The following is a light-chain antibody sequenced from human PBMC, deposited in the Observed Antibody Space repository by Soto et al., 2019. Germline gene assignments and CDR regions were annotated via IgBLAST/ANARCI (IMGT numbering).Light chain of an antibody. Sequence: EIVLTQSPATPSLSPGERATLSCRASQSVSSYLAWYQQKPGQAPRLLIYDASNRATGIPARFSGSGSGTDFTLTISSLEPEDFAVYYCQQRSNWPKWKCGQGTKVDIK. CDR2: DAS. CDR3: QQRSNWPKWK. CDR1: QSVSSY. J-gene: IGKJ1*01. V-gene: IGKV3-11*01.